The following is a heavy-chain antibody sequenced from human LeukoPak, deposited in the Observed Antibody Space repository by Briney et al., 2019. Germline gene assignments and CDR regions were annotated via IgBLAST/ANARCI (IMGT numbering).Heavy chain of an antibody. Sequence: PGGSLRLSCAASGFTFSSYSMNWVRQAPGKGPEWVSSISSSSSYIYYADSVKGRFTISRDNAKNSLYLQMNSLRAEGTAVYYCARAGGYYYYMDVWGKGTTVTVSS. J-gene: IGHJ6*03. CDR1: GFTFSSYS. V-gene: IGHV3-21*01. CDR2: ISSSSSYI. CDR3: ARAGGYYYYMDV.